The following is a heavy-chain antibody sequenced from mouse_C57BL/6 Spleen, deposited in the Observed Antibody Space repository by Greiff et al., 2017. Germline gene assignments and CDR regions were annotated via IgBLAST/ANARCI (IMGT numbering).Heavy chain of an antibody. CDR2: IDPENGDT. Sequence: EVKLQQSGAELVRPGASVKLSCTASGFNIKDDYMHWVKQRPEQGLEWIGWIDPENGDTEYASKFQGKATITADTSSNTAYLQLSSLTSEDTAVYYCTTDTTVVPFAYWGQGTLVTVSA. CDR3: TTDTTVVPFAY. V-gene: IGHV14-4*01. D-gene: IGHD1-1*01. J-gene: IGHJ3*01. CDR1: GFNIKDDY.